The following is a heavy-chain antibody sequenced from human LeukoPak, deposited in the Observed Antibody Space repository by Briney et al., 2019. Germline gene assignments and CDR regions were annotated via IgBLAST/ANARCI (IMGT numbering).Heavy chain of an antibody. V-gene: IGHV3-33*01. CDR3: ARDHKPWELSSFDY. CDR1: GFTFSRYG. Sequence: GGSLRLSCAASGFTFSRYGMHWVRQAPGKGLEWVAVIWYDGSNQYYADSVKGRFTISRDNSKNTLYLQMNSLRAEGTAVYYCARDHKPWELSSFDYWGQGTLVTVSS. CDR2: IWYDGSNQ. D-gene: IGHD1-26*01. J-gene: IGHJ4*02.